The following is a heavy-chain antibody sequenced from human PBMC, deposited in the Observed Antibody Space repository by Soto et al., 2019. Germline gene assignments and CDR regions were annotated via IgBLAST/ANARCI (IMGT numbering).Heavy chain of an antibody. J-gene: IGHJ4*02. Sequence: PSETLSLTCSVSGGSIGSSSYYWGWIRQPPGKGLEWIGSIYYSGNAYYNPSLKSRVAVSVDTSKNQFSLKVTSVTATDTAVYYCARHKDTSSRYLLPDFWGQGTLVTVSS. V-gene: IGHV4-39*01. D-gene: IGHD6-13*01. CDR3: ARHKDTSSRYLLPDF. CDR2: IYYSGNA. CDR1: GGSIGSSSYY.